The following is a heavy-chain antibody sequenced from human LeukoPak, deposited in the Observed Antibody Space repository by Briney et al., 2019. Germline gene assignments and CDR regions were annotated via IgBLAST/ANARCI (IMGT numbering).Heavy chain of an antibody. J-gene: IGHJ5*02. D-gene: IGHD3-9*01. CDR3: ARDYLTGSPYNWFDP. CDR2: ISAYNGNT. V-gene: IGHV1-18*01. Sequence: ASVKVSCKASGYTFTSYGISWVRQAPGQGLEWMGWISAYNGNTNYAQKLQGRVTMTTDTSTSTAYMELRSLRSDDTAVYYCARDYLTGSPYNWFDPWGQGTLVTVSS. CDR1: GYTFTSYG.